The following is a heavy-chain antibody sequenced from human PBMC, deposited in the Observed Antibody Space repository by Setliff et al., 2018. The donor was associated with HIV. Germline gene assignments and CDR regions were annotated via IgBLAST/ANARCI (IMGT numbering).Heavy chain of an antibody. D-gene: IGHD3-3*01. CDR3: ARTYYNFWSGDYYYYGMDV. CDR1: GGSISSHY. CDR2: IYYSGNT. J-gene: IGHJ6*02. Sequence: SETLSLTCTVSGGSISSHYWSWIRQPPGKGLEWIGSIYYSGNTIYNPSLKSRVTISVDTSKNQFSLKLSSVTAADTAVYYCARTYYNFWSGDYYYYGMDVWGQGTTVTVSS. V-gene: IGHV4-59*11.